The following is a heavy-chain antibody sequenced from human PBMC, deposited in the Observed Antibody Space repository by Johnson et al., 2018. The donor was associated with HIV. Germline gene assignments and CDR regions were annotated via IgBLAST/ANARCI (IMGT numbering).Heavy chain of an antibody. CDR3: AREMAWEDAFDI. Sequence: QVQLVESGGGVVRPGGSLRLSCAASGFTFSDYYMSWVRQAPGKGLEWVSYISSDGTTIYDAASVKGRFTISRDNAKNSLYLQMNSLRAEDTAVFYCAREMAWEDAFDIWGQGTMVTVSS. V-gene: IGHV3-11*04. CDR1: GFTFSDYY. D-gene: IGHD5-24*01. CDR2: ISSDGTTI. J-gene: IGHJ3*02.